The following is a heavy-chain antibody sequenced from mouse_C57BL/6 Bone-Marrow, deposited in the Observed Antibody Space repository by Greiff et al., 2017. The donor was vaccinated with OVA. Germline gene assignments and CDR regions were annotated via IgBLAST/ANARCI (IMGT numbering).Heavy chain of an antibody. CDR3: ARSIYYYGSSYVFAY. CDR1: GYTFTSYW. V-gene: IGHV1-55*01. CDR2: IYPGSGST. Sequence: VQLQQPGAELVKPGASVKMSCKASGYTFTSYWITWVKQRPGQGLEWIGDIYPGSGSTNYNEKFKSKATLTVDTSSSTAYMQLSSLTSEDSAVYYCARSIYYYGSSYVFAYWGQGTLVTVSA. D-gene: IGHD1-1*01. J-gene: IGHJ3*01.